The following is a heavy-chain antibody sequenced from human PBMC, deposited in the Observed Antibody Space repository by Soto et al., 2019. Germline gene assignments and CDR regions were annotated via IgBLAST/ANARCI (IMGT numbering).Heavy chain of an antibody. Sequence: QVRLAQSGAEVKKPGASVKVSCKASGYTFTSFGISWLRQAPGQGLEWMGWISVYNGNTYYAQKFQGRVTMTTDTSTSSVYMELRSLRSDDTAVYYCARCYDISTSYPLDYWGQGTLVTVSS. CDR2: ISVYNGNT. D-gene: IGHD3-9*01. CDR3: ARCYDISTSYPLDY. CDR1: GYTFTSFG. V-gene: IGHV1-18*01. J-gene: IGHJ4*02.